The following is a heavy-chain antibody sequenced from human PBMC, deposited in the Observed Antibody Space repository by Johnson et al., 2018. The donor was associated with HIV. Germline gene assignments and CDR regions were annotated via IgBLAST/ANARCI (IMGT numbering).Heavy chain of an antibody. V-gene: IGHV3-30*14. J-gene: IGHJ3*02. CDR2: ISYDGSDK. Sequence: QVQLVESGGGLVQPGRSLRLSCTASGFTFGDYAMGWVRQAPGKGLEWVAAISYDGSDKYHADSVKGRFTISRDNSKNTLYLQMNSLRAEDTAVYYCAREPGLVAAFDIWGQGTMVTVSS. D-gene: IGHD6-19*01. CDR1: GFTFGDYA. CDR3: AREPGLVAAFDI.